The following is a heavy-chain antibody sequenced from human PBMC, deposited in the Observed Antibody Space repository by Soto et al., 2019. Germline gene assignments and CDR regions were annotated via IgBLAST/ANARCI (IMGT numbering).Heavy chain of an antibody. CDR3: ARTRGIAVVATS. Sequence: ASVKVSCKASGFTFSTYYMHWVRQAPGQGLEWLGVINPTGGSTSYAQKFQGRVTMTSDTSTSTVYMELSSLRSEDTAVFYCARTRGIAVVATSWGQGTLVTVSS. V-gene: IGHV1-46*01. CDR2: INPTGGST. CDR1: GFTFSTYY. D-gene: IGHD6-19*01. J-gene: IGHJ5*02.